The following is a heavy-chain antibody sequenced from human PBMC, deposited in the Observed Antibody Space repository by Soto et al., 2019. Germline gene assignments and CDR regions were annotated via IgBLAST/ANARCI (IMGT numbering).Heavy chain of an antibody. V-gene: IGHV4-39*01. J-gene: IGHJ4*01. CDR1: GGSIISSSYY. Sequence: QLLESGPVLVKPSETLSLTCPVSGGSIISSSYYWGWIRQPPGKGLESFGRIYYSGSTYYNPSLKSRATISVDTSKNQCSLKLSSVTAADTEVYYCARRWALRHYLGIWCHVTLVNVSS. CDR2: IYYSGST. CDR3: ARRWALRHYLGI. D-gene: IGHD1-26*01.